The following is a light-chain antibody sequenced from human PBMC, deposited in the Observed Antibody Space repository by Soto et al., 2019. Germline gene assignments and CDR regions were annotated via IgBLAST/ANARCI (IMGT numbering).Light chain of an antibody. J-gene: IGLJ3*02. V-gene: IGLV6-57*04. CDR2: EDN. CDR1: SGSIASNY. Sequence: NFMLTQPHSVSESPGKTVTISCTRSSGSIASNYVQWYQQRPGSAPTTVIYEDNQRPSGVPDRFSGSIDSSSNSASLTISGLNTEDEADYYCQSYDSSNLWVFGGGTQLTVL. CDR3: QSYDSSNLWV.